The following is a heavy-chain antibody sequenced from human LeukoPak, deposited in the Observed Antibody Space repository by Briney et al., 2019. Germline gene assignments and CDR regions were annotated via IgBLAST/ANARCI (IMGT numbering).Heavy chain of an antibody. Sequence: PSETLSLTCTVSGGSIRNYYWSWLRQPPGKGLEWVGYIYYSGSTNYNPSLKCRVTISVDTSKNQFSLKLSSVTAADTAVHYCARKGGTFDYWGRGTLVAVSS. J-gene: IGHJ4*02. D-gene: IGHD2-15*01. V-gene: IGHV4-59*08. CDR1: GGSIRNYY. CDR2: IYYSGST. CDR3: ARKGGTFDY.